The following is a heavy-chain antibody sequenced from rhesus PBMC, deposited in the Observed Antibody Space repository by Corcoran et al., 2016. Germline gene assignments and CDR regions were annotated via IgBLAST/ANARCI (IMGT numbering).Heavy chain of an antibody. D-gene: IGHD1-1*01. J-gene: IGHJ6*01. CDR2: IVGRNSST. CDR3: ARMNFRSPSQFGLDF. Sequence: QVQLQESGPERVKPSETLSLTCFVSGGSIKGNFWNWLRQPHGKVREWLGYIVGRNSSTNYNSSLHSRVAISTDTSKNQFSLNLSSVTAADTAVYYCARMNFRSPSQFGLDFWGQGVVVTVSS. CDR1: GGSIKGNF. V-gene: IGHV4-165*02.